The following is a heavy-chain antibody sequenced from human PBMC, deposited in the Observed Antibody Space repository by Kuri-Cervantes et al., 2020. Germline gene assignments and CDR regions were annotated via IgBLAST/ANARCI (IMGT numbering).Heavy chain of an antibody. Sequence: GGSLRLSCAASGFTFSSYAMHWVRQAPGKGLEWVAVIWYDGSNKYYADSVKGRFTISRDNSKNTLYLQMNSLRAEDTAVYYCARGYYYDSSGYYYSRVVRSADAFDIWGQGTMVTVSS. CDR3: ARGYYYDSSGYYYSRVVRSADAFDI. CDR2: IWYDGSNK. V-gene: IGHV3-33*08. CDR1: GFTFSSYA. D-gene: IGHD3-22*01. J-gene: IGHJ3*02.